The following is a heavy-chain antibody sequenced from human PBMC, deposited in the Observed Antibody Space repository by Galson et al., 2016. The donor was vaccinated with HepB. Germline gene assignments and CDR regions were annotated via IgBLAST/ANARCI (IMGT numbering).Heavy chain of an antibody. CDR3: ATHMGRYDYWSVYKSHYYYGLDV. D-gene: IGHD3-3*01. CDR1: GFTFSTYW. V-gene: IGHV3-7*01. J-gene: IGHJ6*02. Sequence: SLRLSCAVPGFTFSTYWMSWVRQAPGKGLEWVANINQDGREKYYVDSVKGRFPISRDNAENYLFLRMNSLGFEDTAVYYCATHMGRYDYWSVYKSHYYYGLDVWGQGTTVTVSS. CDR2: INQDGREK.